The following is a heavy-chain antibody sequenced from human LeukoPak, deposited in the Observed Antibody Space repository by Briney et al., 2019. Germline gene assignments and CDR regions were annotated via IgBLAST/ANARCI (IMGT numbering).Heavy chain of an antibody. CDR1: GFTVDTYW. V-gene: IGHV3-7*01. CDR3: VAWGSLVV. D-gene: IGHD3-16*01. J-gene: IGHJ4*02. Sequence: GGSLRISCVASGFTVDTYWMSWVRQAPGKGLDWVAHIKEDGTRKYYVDSVRGRFTISRDNAKNSLFLQMNSLRVGDTAVCYCVAWGSLVVWGQGTLVTVSS. CDR2: IKEDGTRK.